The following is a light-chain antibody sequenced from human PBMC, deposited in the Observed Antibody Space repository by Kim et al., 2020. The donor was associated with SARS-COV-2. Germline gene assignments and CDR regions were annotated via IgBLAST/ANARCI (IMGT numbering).Light chain of an antibody. CDR1: SLRIYY. J-gene: IGLJ3*02. Sequence: SSELTQDPAVSVALGQTVRITCQGDSLRIYYASWYQQKPGQAPVLVIYGKNNRPSGIPDRFSGSSSGNTASLTITGAQAEDEADYYCNSRDISGNHLFGGGTQLTVL. CDR3: NSRDISGNHL. V-gene: IGLV3-19*01. CDR2: GKN.